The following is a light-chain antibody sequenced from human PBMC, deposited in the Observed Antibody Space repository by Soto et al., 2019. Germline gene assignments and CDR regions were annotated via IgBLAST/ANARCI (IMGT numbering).Light chain of an antibody. J-gene: IGKJ1*01. CDR3: QQYANTPLT. V-gene: IGKV3-20*01. Sequence: EIVLRQSPDTLSLSPGERAILSCRVSQSVISNYLAWYQPTPGQAPRLLIYGASSRATGIPDRFSGSGSGTDFSLTITRLEPEDFAVYYCQQYANTPLTFGQGTKVEIK. CDR2: GAS. CDR1: QSVISNY.